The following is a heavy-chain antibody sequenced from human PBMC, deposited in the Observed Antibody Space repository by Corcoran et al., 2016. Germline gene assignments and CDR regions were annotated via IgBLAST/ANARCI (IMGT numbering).Heavy chain of an antibody. Sequence: EVQLVQSGAEVKKPGESLKISCKGSGYTFTSYWIGWVRQMPGEGLEWMGVIYPGDSDTRYSPSFQGQVTISADKSINTAYLQWSSLKASDTAIYYCARHAGGTWSRFDYWGQGTLVTVSS. D-gene: IGHD6-13*01. CDR1: GYTFTSYW. V-gene: IGHV5-51*01. CDR2: IYPGDSDT. CDR3: ARHAGGTWSRFDY. J-gene: IGHJ4*02.